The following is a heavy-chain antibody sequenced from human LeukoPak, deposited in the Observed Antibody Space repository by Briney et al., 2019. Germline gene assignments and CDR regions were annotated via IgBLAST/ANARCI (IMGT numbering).Heavy chain of an antibody. CDR3: ARDGYDFWSGYFASFDP. CDR1: GASITSNW. J-gene: IGHJ5*02. Sequence: SETLSLTCAVSGASITSNWWSWVRQSPGKGLEWIGEIHHSASPNYNTSLKSRVTLSLDKSQNQFSLKVTSVTAADTAVYYCARDGYDFWSGYFASFDPWGHGTLVTVSS. D-gene: IGHD3-3*01. CDR2: IHHSASP. V-gene: IGHV4-4*02.